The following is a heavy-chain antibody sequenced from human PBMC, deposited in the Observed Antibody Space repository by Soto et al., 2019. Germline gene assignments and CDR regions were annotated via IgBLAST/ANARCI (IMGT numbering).Heavy chain of an antibody. J-gene: IGHJ3*02. CDR2: ISWNSGSI. CDR1: GFTFDDYA. D-gene: IGHD6-19*01. CDR3: AKAPAVAGPAFDI. Sequence: EVQLVESGGGLVQPGRSLRLSCAASGFTFDDYAMHWVRQAPGKGLEWVSGISWNSGSIGYADSVKGRFTISRDNAKNSLYLQMNSLRAEDTALYYCAKAPAVAGPAFDIWGQGTMVTVSS. V-gene: IGHV3-9*01.